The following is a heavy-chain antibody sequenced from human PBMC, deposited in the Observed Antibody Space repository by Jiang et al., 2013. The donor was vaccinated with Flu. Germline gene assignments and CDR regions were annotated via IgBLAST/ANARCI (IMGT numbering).Heavy chain of an antibody. CDR2: IRYDGSNK. Sequence: VQLLESGGGVVQPGGSLRLSCAASGFTFSSYGMHWVRQAPGKGLEWVAFIRYDGSNKYYADSVKGRFTISRDNSKNTLYLQMNSLRAEDTAVYYCAKDTGWVSGDQEYYFDCWGQGTLVTVSS. D-gene: IGHD3-10*01. J-gene: IGHJ4*02. V-gene: IGHV3-30*02. CDR3: AKDTGWVSGDQEYYFDC. CDR1: GFTFSSYG.